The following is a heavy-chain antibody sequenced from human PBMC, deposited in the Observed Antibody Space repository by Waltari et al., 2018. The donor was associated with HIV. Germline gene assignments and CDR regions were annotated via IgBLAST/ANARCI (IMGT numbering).Heavy chain of an antibody. CDR3: ASAFIEYFDY. J-gene: IGHJ4*02. Sequence: QVQLQESGPGLVKPSETLSLTCVVSAYSISSGYYWGWIRQPPGKGLEWIGNIYHSGNTYYNPSLMSRVTISVDTSKNQFSLRLSSVTAADTAVYYCASAFIEYFDYWGQGTLVTVSS. D-gene: IGHD3-16*02. CDR2: IYHSGNT. CDR1: AYSISSGYY. V-gene: IGHV4-38-2*01.